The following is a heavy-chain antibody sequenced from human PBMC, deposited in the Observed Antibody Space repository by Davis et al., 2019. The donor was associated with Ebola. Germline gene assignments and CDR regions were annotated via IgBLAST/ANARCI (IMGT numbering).Heavy chain of an antibody. CDR2: ISGSGGST. Sequence: GGSLRLSCAASGFTFSSYAMSRVRQVPGKGLEWVSAISGSGGSTYYADSVKGRFTISRDNPKNTLYLQMNSLRAEDTAVYYCAKSGLSFGVVKYHYGMDVWGKGTTVTVSS. CDR3: AKSGLSFGVVKYHYGMDV. J-gene: IGHJ6*04. CDR1: GFTFSSYA. V-gene: IGHV3-23*01. D-gene: IGHD3-3*01.